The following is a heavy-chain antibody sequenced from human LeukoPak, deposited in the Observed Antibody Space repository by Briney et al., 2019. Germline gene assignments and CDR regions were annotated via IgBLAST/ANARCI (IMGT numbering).Heavy chain of an antibody. V-gene: IGHV3-33*01. Sequence: GRSLRLSCAASRFTFSNYGMHWVRQAPGKGLEWVALIWFDGSNEHYADSVKGRFTVSRDNSRNTMYLQMNSLRAEDTGVYYCARDSLEWLSSLNGMDVWGQGITVTVSS. CDR1: RFTFSNYG. CDR2: IWFDGSNE. D-gene: IGHD3-3*01. J-gene: IGHJ6*02. CDR3: ARDSLEWLSSLNGMDV.